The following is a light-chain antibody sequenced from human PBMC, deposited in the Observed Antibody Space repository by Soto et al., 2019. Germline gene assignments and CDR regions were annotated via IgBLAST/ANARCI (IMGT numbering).Light chain of an antibody. Sequence: DIQMTQSPSTLSASVGDRVTITYRASQSFSSWLAWYQQKPGKAPKLLISDASSLKSGVPSRFSGSGSGTEFTLTISSLQPDDFATYYCQQYNSYPFTFGGGTKVEIK. CDR2: DAS. J-gene: IGKJ4*01. CDR3: QQYNSYPFT. V-gene: IGKV1-5*01. CDR1: QSFSSW.